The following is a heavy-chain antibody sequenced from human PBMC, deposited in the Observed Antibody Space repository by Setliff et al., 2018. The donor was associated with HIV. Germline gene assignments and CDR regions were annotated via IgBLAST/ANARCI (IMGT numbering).Heavy chain of an antibody. V-gene: IGHV3-74*01. J-gene: IGHJ3*02. CDR3: ARHSDWYGNDAFDI. D-gene: IGHD6-19*01. Sequence: PGGSLRLSCAASGFIFSNYRMHWVRQAPGKGLVWVSRINSDGSSISYADSVKGRFTISRDNAKNTLYLQMNSLRGEDTAVYYCARHSDWYGNDAFDIWGQGTRVTVSS. CDR2: INSDGSSI. CDR1: GFIFSNYR.